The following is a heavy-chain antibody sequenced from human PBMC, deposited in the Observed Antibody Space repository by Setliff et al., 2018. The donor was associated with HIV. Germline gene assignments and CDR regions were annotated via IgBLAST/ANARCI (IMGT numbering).Heavy chain of an antibody. CDR3: ARAYRYCGGDCYPLDY. Sequence: GASVKVSCKASGYTFTSYDINWVRQATGQGLEWMGWMNPNSGNTGYAQKFQGRVTMTRNTSISTAYMELSSLRSEDTAVYYCARAYRYCGGDCYPLDYWGQGTLVTVSS. J-gene: IGHJ4*02. CDR1: GYTFTSYD. CDR2: MNPNSGNT. V-gene: IGHV1-8*02. D-gene: IGHD2-21*02.